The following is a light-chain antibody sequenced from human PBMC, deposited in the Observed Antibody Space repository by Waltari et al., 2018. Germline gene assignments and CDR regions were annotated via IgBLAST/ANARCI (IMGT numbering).Light chain of an antibody. CDR3: ATWDSSLDLVI. V-gene: IGLV1-51*01. CDR2: DNH. Sequence: QSVLTQPPSVPAAPGQTGTISPSGSSSNIGTTYVSLYQQPPKTAPTLLIYDNHKRPPGIPDRFSGSKSGTSATLDIAGLQTGDEADYYCATWDSSLDLVIFGGETKVTVL. J-gene: IGLJ2*01. CDR1: SSNIGTTY.